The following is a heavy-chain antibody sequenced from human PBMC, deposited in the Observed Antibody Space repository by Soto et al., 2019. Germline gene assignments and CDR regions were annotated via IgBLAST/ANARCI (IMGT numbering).Heavy chain of an antibody. CDR1: GFSLSNAGLG. Sequence: QVTVKESGPVLVKPTETLTLTCTVSGFSLSNAGLGVSWIRQPPGKALEWLAHIFSNDEKSYSTSLKSRLTISKDTSKRQVVLNMTNMDPVDTATYYCASTYSTSWYWFDPWGQGTLVTVSS. V-gene: IGHV2-26*04. J-gene: IGHJ5*02. CDR2: IFSNDEK. CDR3: ASTYSTSWYWFDP. D-gene: IGHD6-13*01.